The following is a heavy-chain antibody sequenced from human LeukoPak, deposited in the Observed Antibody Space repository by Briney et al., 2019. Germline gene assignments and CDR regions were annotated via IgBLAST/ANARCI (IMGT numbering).Heavy chain of an antibody. CDR2: ISSNGGST. Sequence: GGSLRLSYSASGFTFSSYAMHWVRQAPGKGLEYVSAISSNGGSTYYADSVKGRFTISRDNSKNTLYLQMSSLRAEDTAVYYCVKDEDYGSGSYHYWGQGTLVTVSS. D-gene: IGHD3-10*01. CDR1: GFTFSSYA. CDR3: VKDEDYGSGSYHY. V-gene: IGHV3-64D*06. J-gene: IGHJ4*02.